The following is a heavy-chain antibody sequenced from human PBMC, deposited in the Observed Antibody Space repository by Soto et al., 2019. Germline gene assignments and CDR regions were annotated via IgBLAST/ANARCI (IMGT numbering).Heavy chain of an antibody. J-gene: IGHJ6*03. CDR2: IIPIFGTA. D-gene: IGHD3-10*01. CDR1: GGTFSSYA. Sequence: ASVKVSCKASGGTFSSYAISWVRQAPGQGLEWMGGIIPIFGTANYAQKFQGRVTITADESTSTAYMELSSLRSEDTAVYYCARADRSDDTSNTSYYGYMDVWGKGTTVTVSS. V-gene: IGHV1-69*13. CDR3: ARADRSDDTSNTSYYGYMDV.